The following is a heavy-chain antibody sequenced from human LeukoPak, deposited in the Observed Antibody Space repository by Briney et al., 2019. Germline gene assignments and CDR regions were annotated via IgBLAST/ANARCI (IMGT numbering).Heavy chain of an antibody. CDR2: ISSSSSYI. D-gene: IGHD5-24*01. CDR3: ARGEEKATITALDS. J-gene: IGHJ4*02. V-gene: IGHV3-21*01. Sequence: GGSLRLSCAASGFTFSNYDMHWVRQAPGKGLEWVSAISSSSSYIYYADSIKGRSTISRDNAENSLYPQMNSLRAVDTAVYFCARGEEKATITALDSWGQGTLVTVSS. CDR1: GFTFSNYD.